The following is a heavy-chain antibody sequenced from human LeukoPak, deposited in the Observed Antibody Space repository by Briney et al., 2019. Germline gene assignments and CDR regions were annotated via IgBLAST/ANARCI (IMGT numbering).Heavy chain of an antibody. CDR1: GFSFITYA. CDR3: TREGDFDY. J-gene: IGHJ4*02. D-gene: IGHD1-26*01. Sequence: GGSLRLSCAASGFSFITYAMHWVRQAPGKGLEWVAFMRPDGSNKFYADSVKGRFTISRDNSKNTLYLQMNSLRPEDTAVYYCTREGDFDYWGQGTLVTVSS. V-gene: IGHV3-30*02. CDR2: MRPDGSNK.